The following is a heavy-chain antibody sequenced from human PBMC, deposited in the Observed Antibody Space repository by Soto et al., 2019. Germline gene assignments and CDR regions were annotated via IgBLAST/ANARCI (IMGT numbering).Heavy chain of an antibody. D-gene: IGHD3-3*02. CDR3: AREDILGVRSFDY. CDR2: ISSGSKTI. V-gene: IGHV3-48*02. Sequence: GGSLRLSCAASGFTFSAYIVNWERQAPGKGLEWVSYISSGSKTIYYAESVKGRFTVSRDNARNSQYLQMNSLRDEDTAVYYCAREDILGVRSFDYWGQGTLVTVSS. CDR1: GFTFSAYI. J-gene: IGHJ4*02.